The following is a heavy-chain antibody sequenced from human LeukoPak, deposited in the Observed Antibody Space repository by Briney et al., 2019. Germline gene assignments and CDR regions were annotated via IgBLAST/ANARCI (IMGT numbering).Heavy chain of an antibody. J-gene: IGHJ4*02. CDR2: IKQDGSEK. CDR1: GFTFSSYS. D-gene: IGHD6-19*01. Sequence: GGSLRLSCAASGFTFSSYSMSWVRQAPGKGLEWVANIKQDGSEKYYVDSVKGRFTISRDNAKNSLYLQMNSLRAEDTAVYYCAREGGPYSSGWWFDYWGQGTLVTVSS. V-gene: IGHV3-7*01. CDR3: AREGGPYSSGWWFDY.